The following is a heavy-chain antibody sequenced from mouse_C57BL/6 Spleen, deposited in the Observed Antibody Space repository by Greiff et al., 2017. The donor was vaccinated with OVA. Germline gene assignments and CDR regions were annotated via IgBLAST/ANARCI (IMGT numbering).Heavy chain of an antibody. CDR3: ARMGTTVGWYFDV. V-gene: IGHV1-55*01. Sequence: QVQLKQPGAELVKPGASVKMSCKASGYTFTSYWITWVKQRPGQGLEWIGDIYPGSGSTNYNEKFKSKATLTVDTSSSTAYMQLSSLTSEDSAVYDCARMGTTVGWYFDVWGTGTTVTVSS. CDR2: IYPGSGST. J-gene: IGHJ1*03. D-gene: IGHD1-1*01. CDR1: GYTFTSYW.